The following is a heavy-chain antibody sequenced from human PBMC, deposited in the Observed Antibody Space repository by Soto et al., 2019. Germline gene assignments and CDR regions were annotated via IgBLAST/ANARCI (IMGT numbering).Heavy chain of an antibody. J-gene: IGHJ4*02. CDR1: GFTFSSYS. V-gene: IGHV3-48*02. Sequence: EVQLVEFGGGLVQPGGSLRLSCAASGFTFSSYSMNWVRQAPGKGLEWVSYISSSSSTIYYADSVKGRFTISRDNAKNSLYLQMNSLRDEDTAVYYCARDQLQYSSSWYSPKTDLDYWGQGTLVTVSS. D-gene: IGHD6-13*01. CDR2: ISSSSSTI. CDR3: ARDQLQYSSSWYSPKTDLDY.